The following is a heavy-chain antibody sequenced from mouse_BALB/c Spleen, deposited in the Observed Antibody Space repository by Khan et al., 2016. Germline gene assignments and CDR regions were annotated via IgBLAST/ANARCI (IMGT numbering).Heavy chain of an antibody. CDR3: SRFYAYDDGVFVY. D-gene: IGHD2-12*01. CDR1: GFDFSRYW. CDR2: INPDSSTI. J-gene: IGHJ3*01. Sequence: EVKLLESGGGLVQPGGSLKLSCAASGFDFSRYWMSWVRQAPGKGLEWIGEINPDSSTINYTPSLKDKFIISRDNAKNTLYLQMSKVRSEDTALYYCSRFYAYDDGVFVYWGQGTLVTVSA. V-gene: IGHV4-1*02.